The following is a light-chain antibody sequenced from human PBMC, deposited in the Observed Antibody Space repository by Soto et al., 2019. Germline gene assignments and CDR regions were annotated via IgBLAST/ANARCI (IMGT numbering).Light chain of an antibody. V-gene: IGLV1-44*01. CDR2: YNN. CDR1: SSNIGSNT. J-gene: IGLJ2*01. Sequence: QSVLTQPPSASGTPGQRVTISCSGSSSNIGSNTVNWYQQLPGTAPKLLIYYNNQRPSGVPDRFSGSKSGTSASLAISGLQSEDEADYYCCSSGGRNGFVVFGGGTKLTVL. CDR3: CSSGGRNGFVV.